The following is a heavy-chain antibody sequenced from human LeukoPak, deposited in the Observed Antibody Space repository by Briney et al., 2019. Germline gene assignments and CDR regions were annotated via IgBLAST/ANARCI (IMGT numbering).Heavy chain of an antibody. Sequence: LSGRSLRLSCAVSGFTFDDYAMHWVRQPPGRGLEWVSGISWNGGTIGYADSVKGRFTISRDNAKNSLYLQMNSLRAEDTALYYCAKDKGGYSRYGMDVWGQGTTVIVSS. J-gene: IGHJ6*02. D-gene: IGHD5-12*01. V-gene: IGHV3-9*01. CDR1: GFTFDDYA. CDR3: AKDKGGYSRYGMDV. CDR2: ISWNGGTI.